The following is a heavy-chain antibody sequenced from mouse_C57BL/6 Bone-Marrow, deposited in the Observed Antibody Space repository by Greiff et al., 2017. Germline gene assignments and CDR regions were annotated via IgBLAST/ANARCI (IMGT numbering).Heavy chain of an antibody. CDR1: GFNIKDYY. D-gene: IGHD1-1*01. Sequence: EVQLQQSGPELVRPGASVKFSCTASGFNIKDYYMHWVKQRPEQGLEWIGRIDPEDGDTEYAPTFPGTATMTADTSSNPAYLQLSILTSADTAVYYCTMTTVVYWYFAVWGTETTVTVSS. CDR3: TMTTVVYWYFAV. CDR2: IDPEDGDT. J-gene: IGHJ1*03. V-gene: IGHV14-1*01.